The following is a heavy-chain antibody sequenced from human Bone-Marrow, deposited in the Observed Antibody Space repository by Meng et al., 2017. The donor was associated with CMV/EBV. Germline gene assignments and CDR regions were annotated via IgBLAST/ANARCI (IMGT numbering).Heavy chain of an antibody. J-gene: IGHJ4*02. CDR3: ARGRVGATEKSFDY. CDR2: IIPIFGTA. V-gene: IGHV1-69*05. D-gene: IGHD1-26*01. Sequence: SVKVSCKASGGTFSSYAISWVRQAPGQGLEWMGGIIPIFGTANYAQKFQGRVTMTTDTSTSTAYMELRSLRSDDTAVYYCARGRVGATEKSFDYWGQGTLVTVSS. CDR1: GGTFSSYA.